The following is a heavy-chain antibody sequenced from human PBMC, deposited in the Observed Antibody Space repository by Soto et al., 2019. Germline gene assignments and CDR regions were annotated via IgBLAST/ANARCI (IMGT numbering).Heavy chain of an antibody. V-gene: IGHV1-69*13. J-gene: IGHJ3*02. CDR2: IIPIFGTA. D-gene: IGHD3-22*01. Sequence: ASVKVSCKASGGTFSSYAISWVRQAPGQGLEWMGGIIPIFGTANYAQKFQGRVTITADESTSTAYTELSSLRSEDTAVYYCARDYYDSSGYYRRDAFDIWGQGTMVTVSS. CDR3: ARDYYDSSGYYRRDAFDI. CDR1: GGTFSSYA.